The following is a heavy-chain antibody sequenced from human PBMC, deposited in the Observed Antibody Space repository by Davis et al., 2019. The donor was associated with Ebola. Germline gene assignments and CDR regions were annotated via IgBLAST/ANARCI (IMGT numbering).Heavy chain of an antibody. Sequence: GESLKISCAASGFTFSSYGMNWVRQAPGKGLEWVSYISSSGSTIYYADSVKGRFTISRDNAKNSLYLQMNSLRAEDTAVYYCAREDGYCSGGSCYPDYWGQGTLVTVSS. D-gene: IGHD2-15*01. J-gene: IGHJ4*02. CDR2: ISSSGSTI. CDR3: AREDGYCSGGSCYPDY. V-gene: IGHV3-48*04. CDR1: GFTFSSYG.